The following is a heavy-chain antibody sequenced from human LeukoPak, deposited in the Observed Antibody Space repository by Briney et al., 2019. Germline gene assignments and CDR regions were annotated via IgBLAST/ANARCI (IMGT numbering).Heavy chain of an antibody. CDR1: GFTVSSNY. CDR3: ARRKVYYNYMDV. CDR2: IYSGGST. V-gene: IGHV3-53*01. J-gene: IGHJ6*03. Sequence: GGSLRLSCAASGFTVSSNYMSWVRQAPGKGLEWVSDIYSGGSTYYADSVKGRFTISRDNSKNTLYLQMNSLRAEDTAVYYCARRKVYYNYMDVWGKGTTVTVSS.